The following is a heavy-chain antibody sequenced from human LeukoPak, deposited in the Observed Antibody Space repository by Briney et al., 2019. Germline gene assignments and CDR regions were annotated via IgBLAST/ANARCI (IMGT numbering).Heavy chain of an antibody. CDR3: AKGVTVTAARTYCYGLGSYSTKSPFDY. V-gene: IGHV3-23*01. J-gene: IGHJ4*02. CDR2: ISGSGGST. D-gene: IGHD3-10*01. Sequence: PGGSLRLSCAASGFTFSSYAMSWVRQAPGKGLEWVSAISGSGGSTYYADSVKGRFTISRDNPKNTLYLQMNSLRAEDKAVYYCAKGVTVTAARTYCYGLGSYSTKSPFDYWGKGNMVTVSS. CDR1: GFTFSSYA.